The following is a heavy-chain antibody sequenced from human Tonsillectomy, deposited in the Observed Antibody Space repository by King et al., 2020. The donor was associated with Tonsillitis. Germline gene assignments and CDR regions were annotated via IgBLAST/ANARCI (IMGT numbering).Heavy chain of an antibody. J-gene: IGHJ4*02. CDR1: GFTFSSYG. CDR3: AKARQWLVHFDY. Sequence: QLVQSGGGVVQPGRSLRLSCAASGFTFSSYGIHWVRQAPGKGLEWVAVISSDGSKKYYADSVGGRFTISRDNSKNTLYLQMNSLRADDTAVYYCAKARQWLVHFDYWGQGTLVTVSS. V-gene: IGHV3-30*18. D-gene: IGHD6-19*01. CDR2: ISSDGSKK.